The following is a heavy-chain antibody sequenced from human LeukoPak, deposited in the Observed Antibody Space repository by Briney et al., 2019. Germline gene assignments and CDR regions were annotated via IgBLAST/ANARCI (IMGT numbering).Heavy chain of an antibody. CDR3: AREDWTPDYYDSSGFDY. V-gene: IGHV1-69*06. J-gene: IGHJ4*02. CDR1: GGTFSSYA. Sequence: GASVKVSCKASGGTFSSYAISWVRQAPGQGLEWMGGIIPIFGTANYAQKFQGRVTITADKSTSTAYMELSSLRSEDTAVYYCAREDWTPDYYDSSGFDYWGQGTLVTVSS. CDR2: IIPIFGTA. D-gene: IGHD3-22*01.